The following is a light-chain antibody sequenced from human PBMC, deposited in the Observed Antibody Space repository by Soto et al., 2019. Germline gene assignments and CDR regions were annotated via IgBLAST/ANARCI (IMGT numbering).Light chain of an antibody. Sequence: DIQMTQSPSTLSASVGDRVTITCRASQSISSWLAWYQQKPGKAPKLLIYKASSLESGVPSRFSGSGSGTEFTLTISSLQPDDFATYYCQQYNSNPLTFGGGTKMEIK. CDR2: KAS. J-gene: IGKJ4*01. V-gene: IGKV1-5*03. CDR1: QSISSW. CDR3: QQYNSNPLT.